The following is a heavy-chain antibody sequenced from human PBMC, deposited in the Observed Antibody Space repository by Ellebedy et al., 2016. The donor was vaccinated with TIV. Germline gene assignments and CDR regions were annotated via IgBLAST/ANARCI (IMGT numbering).Heavy chain of an antibody. CDR2: TKEDGSEK. D-gene: IGHD5-12*01. J-gene: IGHJ4*02. V-gene: IGHV3-7*01. Sequence: PGGSLRLSCAASGFPFRRFWMSWVRQAPGKGLEWVANTKEDGSEKYYVDSVRGRFTISRDNAKNSLYLQMNSLRAEDTAVYYCARDRGYDTFDNWGQGILVTVSS. CDR1: GFPFRRFW. CDR3: ARDRGYDTFDN.